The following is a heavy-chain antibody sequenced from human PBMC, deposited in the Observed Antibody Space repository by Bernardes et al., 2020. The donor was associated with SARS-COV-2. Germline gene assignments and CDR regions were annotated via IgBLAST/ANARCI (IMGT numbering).Heavy chain of an antibody. CDR3: VRRSTERWLQVSGHDAFDI. CDR2: INTNTGNP. D-gene: IGHD2-2*01. V-gene: IGHV7-4-1*02. J-gene: IGHJ3*02. CDR1: GYTFTSYA. Sequence: ASVKVSCKASGYTFTSYAMNWVRQAPGQGLEWMGWINTNTGNPTYAQGFTGRFVFSLDTSVSTAYLQISSLKAEDTAVYYCVRRSTERWLQVSGHDAFDIWGQGTKVTVSS.